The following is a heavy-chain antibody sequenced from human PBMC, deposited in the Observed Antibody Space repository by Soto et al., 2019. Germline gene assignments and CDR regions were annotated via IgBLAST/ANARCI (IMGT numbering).Heavy chain of an antibody. CDR3: ARAGCDGGSCYTLVGLRYGMDV. D-gene: IGHD2-15*01. V-gene: IGHV3-30-3*01. CDR2: LSYDGNNK. CDR1: GFTFSNYA. J-gene: IGHJ6*02. Sequence: QVQLVESGGGVVQPGRSLRLSCAASGFTFSNYAMYWVRQAPGKGLEWVAVLSYDGNNKYYADSVKGRFTISRDNSKNTLYLQINSLRVEGTAVYYCARAGCDGGSCYTLVGLRYGMDVWGQGTTVTVSS.